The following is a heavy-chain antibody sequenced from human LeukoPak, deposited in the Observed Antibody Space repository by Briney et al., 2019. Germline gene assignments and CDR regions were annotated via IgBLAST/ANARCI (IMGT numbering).Heavy chain of an antibody. CDR2: ITSSGGST. D-gene: IGHD6-13*01. CDR3: SRGAIASAGFDY. V-gene: IGHV3-23*01. CDR1: GFTFTSYA. J-gene: IGHJ4*02. Sequence: GGCLRLSCAASGFTFTSYAMTWVRQAPGKGLEWVSSITSSGGSTYYAQSVKGRLTISRDNSKNTLYLQMNSLRAEDTALYYCSRGAIASAGFDYWGQGTLVTVSS.